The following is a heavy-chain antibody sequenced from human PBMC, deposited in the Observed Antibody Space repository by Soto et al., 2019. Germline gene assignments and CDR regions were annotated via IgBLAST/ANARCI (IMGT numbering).Heavy chain of an antibody. J-gene: IGHJ5*02. CDR1: GFTFSIYA. CDR2: ISSNGGST. Sequence: EVQLVESGGGLVQPGGSLRLSCAASGFTFSIYAMHWVRQAPGKGLEYVSAISSNGGSTYYANSVKGRFTIYRDNSKNTLYIQMGSLRAEDMAVYYCARSPARYQQYFWFDPWGQGTLVTVSS. V-gene: IGHV3-64*01. CDR3: ARSPARYQQYFWFDP. D-gene: IGHD2-2*01.